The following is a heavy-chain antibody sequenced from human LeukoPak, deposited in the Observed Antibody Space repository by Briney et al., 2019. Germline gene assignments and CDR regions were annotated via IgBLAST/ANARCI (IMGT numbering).Heavy chain of an antibody. J-gene: IGHJ4*02. V-gene: IGHV4-59*01. Sequence: SETLSLTCTVSGGSISSYYWSWIRQPPGKGLEWIGYIYYSGSTNYNPSLKSRVTISVDTSKNQFSLKLGSVTAADTAVYYCARARHYGSGSYYNGIFDYWGQGTLVTVSS. CDR2: IYYSGST. CDR3: ARARHYGSGSYYNGIFDY. CDR1: GGSISSYY. D-gene: IGHD3-10*01.